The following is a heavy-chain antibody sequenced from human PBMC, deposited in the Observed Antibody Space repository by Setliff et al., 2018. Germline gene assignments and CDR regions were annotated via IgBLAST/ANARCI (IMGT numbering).Heavy chain of an antibody. CDR3: ARINFYVSSGYYYAPDF. CDR1: GYTFNTYG. J-gene: IGHJ4*02. D-gene: IGHD3-22*01. Sequence: ASVKVSCKASGYTFNTYGITWVRQAPGQGLERMGWINNYSFKTTYSQKFLDRVTVTTDTSATTAYMELKNLRSDDTAVYYCARINFYVSSGYYYAPDFWGQGTLVTVSS. CDR2: INNYSFKT. V-gene: IGHV1-18*01.